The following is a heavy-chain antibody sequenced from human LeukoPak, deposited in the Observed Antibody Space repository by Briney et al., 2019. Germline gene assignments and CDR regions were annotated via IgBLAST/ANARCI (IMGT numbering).Heavy chain of an antibody. J-gene: IGHJ6*02. CDR3: ARGIGDQQWLALYYGMDV. CDR1: GYTFTSYD. D-gene: IGHD6-19*01. CDR2: MNPNSGNT. Sequence: ASVKVSCKASGYTFTSYDINWVRQATGQGLEWMGWMNPNSGNTGYAQKFQGRVTMTRNTSISTAYMELSSLRSEDTAVYYCARGIGDQQWLALYYGMDVWGQGTTVTVSS. V-gene: IGHV1-8*01.